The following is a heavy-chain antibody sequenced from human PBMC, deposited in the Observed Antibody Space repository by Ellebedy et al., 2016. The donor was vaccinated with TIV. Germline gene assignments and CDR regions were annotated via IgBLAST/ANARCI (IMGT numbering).Heavy chain of an antibody. Sequence: MPSETLSLTCTVSGGSISSSSYYWGWIRQPPGKGLEWIGSIYYSGSTYYNPSLKSRVTMSVDTSKNQFSLRLTSVTAADTAVYYCARDLYFDSSGYSDVWGQGTTVTVSS. J-gene: IGHJ6*02. V-gene: IGHV4-39*07. CDR1: GGSISSSSYY. D-gene: IGHD3-22*01. CDR3: ARDLYFDSSGYSDV. CDR2: IYYSGST.